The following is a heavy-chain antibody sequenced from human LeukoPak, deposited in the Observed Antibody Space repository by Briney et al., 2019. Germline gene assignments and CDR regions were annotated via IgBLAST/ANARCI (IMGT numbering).Heavy chain of an antibody. V-gene: IGHV4-30-2*01. Sequence: PSETLSLTCTVSGGSISSGGYYWSWIRQPPGKGLEWIGYIYHSGSTYYNPSLKSRVTISVDRSKNQFSLKLSSVTAADTAVYYCAREGYCSSTSCYTHYFDYWGQGTLVTVSS. CDR3: AREGYCSSTSCYTHYFDY. D-gene: IGHD2-2*02. CDR2: IYHSGST. J-gene: IGHJ4*02. CDR1: GGSISSGGYY.